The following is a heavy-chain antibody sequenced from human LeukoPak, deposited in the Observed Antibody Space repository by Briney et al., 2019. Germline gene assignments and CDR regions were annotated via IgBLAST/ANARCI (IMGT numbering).Heavy chain of an antibody. Sequence: TGGSLRLSCAAYGFTFCSFEMNWVRQAPGKGLEWGSYISSSGTSISYADSVEGRFTIYRDNAKNSLYLQMNSLRAEDTAVYYCAIGLCEEQQPYWGQGTLVTVSS. J-gene: IGHJ4*02. D-gene: IGHD6-13*01. CDR3: AIGLCEEQQPY. CDR1: GFTFCSFE. V-gene: IGHV3-48*03. CDR2: ISSSGTSI.